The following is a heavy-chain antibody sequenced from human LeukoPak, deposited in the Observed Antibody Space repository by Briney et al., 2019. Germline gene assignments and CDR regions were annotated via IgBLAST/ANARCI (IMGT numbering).Heavy chain of an antibody. V-gene: IGHV4-61*02. Sequence: SETLSLTCTVSGGSISSGSYYWSWIRQPAGKGLEWIGRIYTSGSTNYNPSLKSRVTISVDTSKNQFSLKLSSVTAADTAVYYCARLSAAAGRIDYWGQGTLVTVSS. CDR2: IYTSGST. J-gene: IGHJ4*02. D-gene: IGHD6-13*01. CDR1: GGSISSGSYY. CDR3: ARLSAAAGRIDY.